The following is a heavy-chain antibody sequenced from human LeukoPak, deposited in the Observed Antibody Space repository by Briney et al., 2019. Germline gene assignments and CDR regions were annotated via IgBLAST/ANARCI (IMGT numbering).Heavy chain of an antibody. CDR2: IYYSGST. D-gene: IGHD2-8*01. V-gene: IGHV4-59*01. CDR3: ARAFRMYALHNWFDP. Sequence: SETLSLTCTVSGGSISSYYWSWIRQPPGKGLEWIGYIYYSGSTNYNPSLRSRVTISVDTSKNQFALKLSPVTAADTAVYYCARAFRMYALHNWFDPWGQGTLVTVSS. J-gene: IGHJ5*02. CDR1: GGSISSYY.